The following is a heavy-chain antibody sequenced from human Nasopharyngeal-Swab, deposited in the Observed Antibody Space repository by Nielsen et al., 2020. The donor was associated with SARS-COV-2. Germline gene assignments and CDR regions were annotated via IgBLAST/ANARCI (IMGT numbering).Heavy chain of an antibody. V-gene: IGHV4-39*07. J-gene: IGHJ5*02. CDR2: IYYSGST. CDR3: ARSLRITIFGVVIISRWFDP. D-gene: IGHD3-3*01. Sequence: PSETLSLTCTVSGGSISSSSYYWGWIRQPPGKGLEWIGSIYYSGSTYYNPSLKSRVTISVDTSKNQFSLKLSSVTAADTAVYYCARSLRITIFGVVIISRWFDPWGQGTLVTVSS. CDR1: GGSISSSSYY.